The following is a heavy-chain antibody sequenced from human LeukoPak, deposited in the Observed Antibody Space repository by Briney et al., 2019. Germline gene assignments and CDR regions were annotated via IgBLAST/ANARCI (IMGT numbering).Heavy chain of an antibody. CDR1: GGTFSSYA. CDR3: ARARHDLWFGELYYFDY. Sequence: ASVKVSCKASGGTFSSYAISWVRQAPGQGLEWMGRIIPILGIANYAQKFQGRVTITADKSTSTAYMELSSQRSEDTAVYYCARARHDLWFGELYYFDYWGQGTLVTVSS. D-gene: IGHD3-10*01. J-gene: IGHJ4*02. CDR2: IIPILGIA. V-gene: IGHV1-69*04.